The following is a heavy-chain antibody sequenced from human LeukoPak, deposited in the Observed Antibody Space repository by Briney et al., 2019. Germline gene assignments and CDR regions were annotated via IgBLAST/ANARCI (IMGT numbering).Heavy chain of an antibody. J-gene: IGHJ2*01. V-gene: IGHV1-24*01. CDR1: GYTLTELS. D-gene: IGHD4-23*01. CDR3: ATRFKTTVVTPYYGHWYFDP. Sequence: GASVKVYCKASGYTLTELSMHWVRQAPGKGLEWMGGFDPEDGETIYAQKFQGRVTMTEDTSTDTAYMELNSLRSEDTAVYYCATRFKTTVVTPYYGHWYFDPWGRGTLVTVSS. CDR2: FDPEDGET.